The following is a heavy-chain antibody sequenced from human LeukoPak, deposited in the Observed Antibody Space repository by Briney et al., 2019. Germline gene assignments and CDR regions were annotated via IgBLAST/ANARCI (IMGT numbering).Heavy chain of an antibody. D-gene: IGHD3-10*01. V-gene: IGHV1-2*02. CDR2: INPNSGGT. Sequence: ASVKVSCKASGYTFTDFYMLWVRQAPGQGLEWMGWINPNSGGTDFAQKFQGRVTMTRDTSTSTAYMELSRLTSDDTAVYHCARGHGSYYYYTDVWGQGTTVTVSS. J-gene: IGHJ6*02. CDR3: ARGHGSYYYYTDV. CDR1: GYTFTDFY.